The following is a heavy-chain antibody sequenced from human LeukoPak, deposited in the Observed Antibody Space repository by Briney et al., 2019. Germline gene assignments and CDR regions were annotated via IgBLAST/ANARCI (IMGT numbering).Heavy chain of an antibody. CDR3: AGHPLGYSYEDY. CDR1: GGSISSSSYY. V-gene: IGHV4-39*01. CDR2: IYYSGST. D-gene: IGHD5-18*01. J-gene: IGHJ4*02. Sequence: SETLSLTCTVSGGSISSSSYYWGWIRQPPGKGLEWIGSIYYSGSTYYNPSLKSRVTISVDTSKNQFSLKLSSVTAADTAVYYCAGHPLGYSYEDYWGQGTLVTVSS.